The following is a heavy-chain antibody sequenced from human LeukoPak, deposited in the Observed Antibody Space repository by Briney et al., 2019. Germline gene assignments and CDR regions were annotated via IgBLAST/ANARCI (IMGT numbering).Heavy chain of an antibody. D-gene: IGHD5-18*01. CDR3: ARSGYSYVIDAFDI. CDR2: IYYSGST. Sequence: PPETLSLTCTVSGGSISSYYWSWLRQPPGKGLEWVGYIYYSGSTNYNPSLKSRVTISVDTSKNQFSLKLSSVTAADTAVYYCARSGYSYVIDAFDIWGQGTMVTVSS. CDR1: GGSISSYY. V-gene: IGHV4-59*01. J-gene: IGHJ3*02.